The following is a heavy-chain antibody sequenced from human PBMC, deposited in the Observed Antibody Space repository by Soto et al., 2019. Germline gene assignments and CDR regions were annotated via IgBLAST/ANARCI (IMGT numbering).Heavy chain of an antibody. CDR3: ARGAPRINYYDSSGYPKTSPFDY. CDR1: GYTFTSYY. J-gene: IGHJ4*02. Sequence: ASVKVSCKASGYTFTSYYMHWVRQAPGQGLEWMGIINPSGGSTSYAQKFQGRVTMTRDTSTSTAYMELRSLRSDDTAVYYCARGAPRINYYDSSGYPKTSPFDYWGQGTLVTVSS. D-gene: IGHD3-22*01. CDR2: INPSGGST. V-gene: IGHV1-46*01.